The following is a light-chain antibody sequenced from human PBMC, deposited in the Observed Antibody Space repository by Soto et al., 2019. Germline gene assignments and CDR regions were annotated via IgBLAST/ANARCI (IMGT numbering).Light chain of an antibody. CDR3: QQYGSSPA. V-gene: IGKV3-20*01. CDR2: GAS. J-gene: IGKJ1*01. Sequence: EIVLTRSPGTLSLSPGERATLSCRASQSVSSSYLAWYQQKPGQAPRLLIYGASSRATGIPDRFSGSGSGTDFTLNISRLEPEDFAVYYCQQYGSSPAFGQGTKV. CDR1: QSVSSSY.